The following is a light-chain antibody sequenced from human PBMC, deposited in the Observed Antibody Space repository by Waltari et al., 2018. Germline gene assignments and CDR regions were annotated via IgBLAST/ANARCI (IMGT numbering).Light chain of an antibody. V-gene: IGKV1-27*01. Sequence: QMTQSPSSLSASVGDRVTITCRAIQGIDNFLAWYQQKPGKVPRLLIYGAFTLQSGAPSRFSGSMSGTDFTLTITSLQPDDVATYYCQRYDSVPRTFGQGTKVEI. CDR3: QRYDSVPRT. CDR1: QGIDNF. J-gene: IGKJ1*01. CDR2: GAF.